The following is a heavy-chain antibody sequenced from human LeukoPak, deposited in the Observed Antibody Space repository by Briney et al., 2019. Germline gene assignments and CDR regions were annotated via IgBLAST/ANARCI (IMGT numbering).Heavy chain of an antibody. CDR2: INPNSGGT. V-gene: IGHV1-2*02. CDR3: ARDFIRAWIGYCSSTSCYEGRWFDP. D-gene: IGHD2-2*01. CDR1: GYTFTGYY. Sequence: ASVTVSCKASGYTFTGYYMHWVRQAPGQGLEWMGWINPNSGGTNYAQKFQGRVTMNRDTYISKAYMELSRLSSDDTAVYYCARDFIRAWIGYCSSTSCYEGRWFDPWGQGTLVTVSS. J-gene: IGHJ5*02.